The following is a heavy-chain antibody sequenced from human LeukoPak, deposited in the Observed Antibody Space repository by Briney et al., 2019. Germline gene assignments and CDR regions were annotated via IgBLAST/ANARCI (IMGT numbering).Heavy chain of an antibody. CDR2: IYSGGST. J-gene: IGHJ4*02. V-gene: IGHV3-53*01. Sequence: PGVSLTFYCAAYGFTVSSNYMSRLRPAPGQGLEWVSVIYSGGSTYYADSVKGRCTISRDNSKNTLYLQMNSLRAEDTAVYYCARGRGSYYPLGYWGQGTLVTVSS. CDR3: ARGRGSYYPLGY. CDR1: GFTVSSNY. D-gene: IGHD1-26*01.